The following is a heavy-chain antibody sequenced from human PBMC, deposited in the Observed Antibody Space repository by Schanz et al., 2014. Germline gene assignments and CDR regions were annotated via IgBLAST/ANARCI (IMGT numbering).Heavy chain of an antibody. V-gene: IGHV1-46*03. CDR1: GSIFSKLL. CDR3: ARDGEAAAGCDY. J-gene: IGHJ4*02. D-gene: IGHD6-13*01. Sequence: QVQLVQSGAEVKKPGASVKVSCKVSGSIFSKLLMHWVRQGLAKGLEWMGIINPSGGSTSYAQKFQGRVTMTRDTSTSTVYMELSSLRSEDTAVYYCARDGEAAAGCDYWGQGTLXTVSS. CDR2: INPSGGST.